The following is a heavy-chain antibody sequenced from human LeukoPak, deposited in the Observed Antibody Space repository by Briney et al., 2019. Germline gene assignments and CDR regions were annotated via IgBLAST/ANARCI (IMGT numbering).Heavy chain of an antibody. D-gene: IGHD3-16*02. CDR1: GFTFSSYA. CDR2: ISGSGDTK. Sequence: QPGGSLRLSCGVSGFTFSSYAMSWVRQAPGKVLKWVSSISGSGDTKYYADPVKGRFTISRDNSKNTLYLQMSSLRVEDTAVYYCAKGGSYQYSDYWGQGSLVTVSS. CDR3: AKGGSYQYSDY. V-gene: IGHV3-23*01. J-gene: IGHJ4*02.